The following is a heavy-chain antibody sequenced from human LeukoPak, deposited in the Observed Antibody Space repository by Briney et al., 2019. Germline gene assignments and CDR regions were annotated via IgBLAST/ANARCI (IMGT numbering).Heavy chain of an antibody. Sequence: ASVKVSCKASGYTFTGYYMHWVRQAPGQGLEWMGWINPNSGGTNYAQKFQGRVTMTRDTSISTAYMELSRLRSDDTAVYYCARSSISLARGIRRDFDYWGQGTLVTVSS. D-gene: IGHD3-10*01. J-gene: IGHJ4*02. CDR1: GYTFTGYY. CDR2: INPNSGGT. V-gene: IGHV1-2*02. CDR3: ARSSISLARGIRRDFDY.